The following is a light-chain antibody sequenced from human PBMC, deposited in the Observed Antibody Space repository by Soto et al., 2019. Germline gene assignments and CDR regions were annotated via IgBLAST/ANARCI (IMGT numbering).Light chain of an antibody. Sequence: ETVMTQSPATLSVSAGGRATLSCRASQSVSSKLAWYQQKPGQAPRLLIYGASNRATGIPDRFSGSGSGTDFTLTISRLEPEDFAVYYCQQYGSSGTFGQGTKVDIK. V-gene: IGKV3-20*01. CDR1: QSVSSK. CDR2: GAS. CDR3: QQYGSSGT. J-gene: IGKJ1*01.